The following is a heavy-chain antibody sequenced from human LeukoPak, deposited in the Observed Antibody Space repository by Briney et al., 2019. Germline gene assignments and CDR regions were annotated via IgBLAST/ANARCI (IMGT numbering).Heavy chain of an antibody. J-gene: IGHJ3*02. CDR3: ARAGRYCRGGSCYSGAFDI. V-gene: IGHV4-39*07. CDR2: IYYIGST. Sequence: SETLSLTCTVSGGSISSSSYYWGWIRQPPGKGLEWIGSIYYIGSTYYNPSLKSRVTISVDTSKNQFSLKLSSVTAADTAVYYCARAGRYCRGGSCYSGAFDIWGQGTMVTVSS. D-gene: IGHD2-15*01. CDR1: GGSISSSSYY.